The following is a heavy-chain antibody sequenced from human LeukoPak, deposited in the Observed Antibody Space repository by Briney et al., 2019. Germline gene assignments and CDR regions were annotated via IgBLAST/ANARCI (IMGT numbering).Heavy chain of an antibody. D-gene: IGHD3-16*01. CDR3: AKVSRWAEAIDY. V-gene: IGHV4-59*13. Sequence: TQALTYTVSVGSITSYYCNWIRQPPGKGLVWIGYIHYSGRTNYHPSVNSRVTMSVDTSKNQFSLRLTSVTAADTAVYYCAKVSRWAEAIDYWGQGTLVTVSS. CDR1: VGSITSYY. J-gene: IGHJ4*02. CDR2: IHYSGRT.